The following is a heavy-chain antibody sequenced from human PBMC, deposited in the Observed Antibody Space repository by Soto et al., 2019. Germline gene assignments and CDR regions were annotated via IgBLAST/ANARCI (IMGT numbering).Heavy chain of an antibody. J-gene: IGHJ6*02. V-gene: IGHV1-18*04. CDR1: GYTFTRYG. CDR3: ARAVVVVAAHYYYGMDV. CDR2: ISAYNGST. Sequence: ASVKVSCKASGYTFTRYGISWVRQAPGQGLEWMGWISAYNGSTNYAQKLQGRVTMTTDTSTSTAYMELRSLRSDDTAVYYCARAVVVVAAHYYYGMDVWGQGTTVTVSS. D-gene: IGHD2-15*01.